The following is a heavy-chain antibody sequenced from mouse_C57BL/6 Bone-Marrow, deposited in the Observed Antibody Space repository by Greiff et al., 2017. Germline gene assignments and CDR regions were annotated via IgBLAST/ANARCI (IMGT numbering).Heavy chain of an antibody. Sequence: EVKLVESGPELVKPGASVKISCKASGYSFTGYYMNWVKQSPEKSLEWIGEINPSTGGTTYNQKFKAKATLTVDKSSSTAYMQLKSLTSEDSAVYYWARSMMVTTTNWVNFDYWGQGTTLTVSS. D-gene: IGHD2-3*01. CDR1: GYSFTGYY. J-gene: IGHJ2*01. CDR2: INPSTGGT. V-gene: IGHV1-42*01. CDR3: ARSMMVTTTNWVNFDY.